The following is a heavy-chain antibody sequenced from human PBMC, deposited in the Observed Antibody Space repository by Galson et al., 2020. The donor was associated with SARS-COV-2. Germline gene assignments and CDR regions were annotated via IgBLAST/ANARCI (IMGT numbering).Heavy chain of an antibody. CDR2: INHSGST. D-gene: IGHD3-22*01. J-gene: IGHJ4*02. V-gene: IGHV4-34*01. CDR1: GGSFSGYY. Sequence: SETLSLTCAVYGGSFSGYYWSWIRQPPGKGLEWIGEINHSGSTNYNPSLKSRVTISVDTSKNQFSLKLSSVTAADTAVYYCARGAPRYYYDSSGYYFRPSEFDYWGQGTLVTVSS. CDR3: ARGAPRYYYDSSGYYFRPSEFDY.